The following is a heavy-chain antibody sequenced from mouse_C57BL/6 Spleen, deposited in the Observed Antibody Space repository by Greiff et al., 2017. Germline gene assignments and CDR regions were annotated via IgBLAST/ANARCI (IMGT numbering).Heavy chain of an antibody. CDR1: GYTFTGYW. J-gene: IGHJ1*03. CDR3: ARSDYYGSSFYWYFDV. Sequence: VQLVESGAELMKPGASVKLSCKATGYTFTGYWIEWVKQRPGHGLEWIGEILPGSGSTNYNEKFKGKATFTADTSSNTAYMQLSSLTTEDSAIYYCARSDYYGSSFYWYFDVWGTGTTVTVSS. CDR2: ILPGSGST. V-gene: IGHV1-9*01. D-gene: IGHD1-1*01.